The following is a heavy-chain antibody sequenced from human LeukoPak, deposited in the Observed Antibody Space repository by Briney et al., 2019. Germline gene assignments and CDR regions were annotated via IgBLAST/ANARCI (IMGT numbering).Heavy chain of an antibody. CDR3: AKDPYYYGSGSYFDY. Sequence: HPGGSLRLSCAASGFTFSSYAMSWVRQAPGKGLEWVSAISGSGGSTYYADSAKGRFTISRDNSKNTLYLQMNSLRAEDTAVYYCAKDPYYYGSGSYFDYWGQGTLVTVSS. D-gene: IGHD3-10*01. J-gene: IGHJ4*02. V-gene: IGHV3-23*01. CDR2: ISGSGGST. CDR1: GFTFSSYA.